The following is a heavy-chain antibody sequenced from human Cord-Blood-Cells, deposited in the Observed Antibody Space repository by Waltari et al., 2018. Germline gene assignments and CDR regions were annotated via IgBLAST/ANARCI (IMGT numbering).Heavy chain of an antibody. D-gene: IGHD2-15*01. CDR2: IYHSGRT. CDR3: ARGYCSGGSCFLEYFQH. J-gene: IGHJ1*01. V-gene: IGHV4-38-2*01. Sequence: QVQLQESGPGLVKPSETLSLTCAVSGYSISSGYYWGWIRQPPGKGLEWIGSIYHSGRTYYHPSLKSRVTISVDTSKNQFSLKLSSVTAADTAVYYCARGYCSGGSCFLEYFQHWGQGTLVTVSS. CDR1: GYSISSGYY.